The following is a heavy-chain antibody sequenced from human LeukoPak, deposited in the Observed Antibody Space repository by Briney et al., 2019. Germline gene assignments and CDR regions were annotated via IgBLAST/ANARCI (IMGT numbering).Heavy chain of an antibody. V-gene: IGHV3-23*01. Sequence: GGSLRLSCAASGFTFSSYAMSWVRQAPGKGLEWASAISGCGGSTYYADSVKGRFTISRDNSKNTLYLQMNSLRAEDTAVYYCAKAGYCSGGSCYGIEYFDYWGQGTLVTVSS. D-gene: IGHD2-15*01. CDR2: ISGCGGST. J-gene: IGHJ4*02. CDR3: AKAGYCSGGSCYGIEYFDY. CDR1: GFTFSSYA.